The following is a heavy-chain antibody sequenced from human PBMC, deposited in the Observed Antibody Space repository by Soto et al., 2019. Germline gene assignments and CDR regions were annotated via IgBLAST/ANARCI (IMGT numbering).Heavy chain of an antibody. Sequence: GGSLRLSCAASGFTPRTYTMNWVRQAPGKGLEWVSSISISSSDRYYADSVRGRFTISRDNAKNALYLQMNSLRADDTAVYFCVRGMNPLFGGQGTLVTSPQ. J-gene: IGHJ4*01. CDR2: ISISSSDR. CDR3: VRGMNPLF. V-gene: IGHV3-21*06. CDR1: GFTPRTYT.